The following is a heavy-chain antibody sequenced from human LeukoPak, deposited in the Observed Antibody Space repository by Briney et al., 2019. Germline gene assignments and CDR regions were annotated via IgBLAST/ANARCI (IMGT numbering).Heavy chain of an antibody. D-gene: IGHD2-15*01. V-gene: IGHV3-15*01. Sequence: GGSLRLSCAASGFTFSRAWMNWVRQGPGKGLERVGRIKSTTDGGTIDYAAPVKGRFTISRDDSRNTLFLQMNSLKTEDTGLYYCTTDRVAATATMTYWGQGTLVTVSS. CDR2: IKSTTDGGTI. CDR1: GFTFSRAW. CDR3: TTDRVAATATMTY. J-gene: IGHJ4*02.